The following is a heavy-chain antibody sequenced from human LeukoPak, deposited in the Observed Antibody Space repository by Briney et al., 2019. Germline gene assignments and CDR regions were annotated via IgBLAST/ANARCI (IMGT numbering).Heavy chain of an antibody. CDR1: GFTFSSYA. CDR2: ISYDGSNK. J-gene: IGHJ4*02. CDR3: ARRIDGYNSGFDY. D-gene: IGHD5-24*01. V-gene: IGHV3-30-3*01. Sequence: GRSLRLSCAASGFTFSSYAMHWVRQAPGKGLEWVAVISYDGSNKYYADSVKGRFTISIDNSKNTLYLQMNSLRAEDTAVYYCARRIDGYNSGFDYWGQGTLVTVSS.